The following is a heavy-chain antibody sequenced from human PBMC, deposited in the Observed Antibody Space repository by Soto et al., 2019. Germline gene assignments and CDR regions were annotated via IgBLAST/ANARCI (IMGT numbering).Heavy chain of an antibody. CDR2: IYYSGST. CDR3: AGEGYYDFWSGYYRGIGEFLN. Sequence: SEALSLTCTVSGGSISSYYWSWIRQPPGKGLEWIGYIYYSGSTNYNPSLKSRVTISVDTSKNQFSLKLSSVTAVDTAVYYCAGEGYYDFWSGYYRGIGEFLNWGQGTLVTVSS. D-gene: IGHD3-3*01. CDR1: GGSISSYY. V-gene: IGHV4-59*08. J-gene: IGHJ4*02.